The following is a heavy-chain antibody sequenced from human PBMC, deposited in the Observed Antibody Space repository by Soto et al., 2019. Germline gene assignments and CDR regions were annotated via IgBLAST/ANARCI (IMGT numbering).Heavy chain of an antibody. D-gene: IGHD5-18*01. V-gene: IGHV4-31*03. CDR2: IYYSGST. Sequence: SGTLSLTCTVSGGSISSGGYYWSWIRQHPGKGLEWIGYIYYSGSTYYNPSLKNRVTISVDTSKNQFSLKLSSVTAADTAVYYCARASSTRGYSYGYWFDPWGQGTLVTVSS. CDR1: GGSISSGGYY. J-gene: IGHJ5*02. CDR3: ARASSTRGYSYGYWFDP.